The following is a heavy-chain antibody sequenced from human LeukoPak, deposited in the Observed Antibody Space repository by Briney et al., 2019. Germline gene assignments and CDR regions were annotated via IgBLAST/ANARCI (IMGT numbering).Heavy chain of an antibody. CDR1: GFTFSSYS. J-gene: IGHJ4*02. CDR2: ISSSSSTI. Sequence: GGSLRLSCAASGFTFSSYSMNWVRQAPGKGLEWVSYISSSSSTIYYADSVKGRFTISRDNAKNSLYLQMNNLRAEDTAVYYCARDKLEWLMGTFDYWGQGTLVTVTS. V-gene: IGHV3-48*01. CDR3: ARDKLEWLMGTFDY. D-gene: IGHD3-3*01.